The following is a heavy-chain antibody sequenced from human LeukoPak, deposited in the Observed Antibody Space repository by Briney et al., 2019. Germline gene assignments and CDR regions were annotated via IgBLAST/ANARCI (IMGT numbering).Heavy chain of an antibody. CDR1: GGTFSSYA. J-gene: IGHJ6*02. CDR3: ARDPGVYYDSSGSPIGGMDV. D-gene: IGHD3-22*01. CDR2: IIPIFGTA. V-gene: IGHV1-69*13. Sequence: ASVTVSCKASGGTFSSYAISWVRQAPGQGLEWMGGIIPIFGTANYAQKFQGRVTITADESTSTAFMELSSLRSEDTAVYYCARDPGVYYDSSGSPIGGMDVWGQGTTVTVSS.